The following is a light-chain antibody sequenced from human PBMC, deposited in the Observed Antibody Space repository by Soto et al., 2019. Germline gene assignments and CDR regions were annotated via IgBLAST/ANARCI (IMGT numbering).Light chain of an antibody. CDR1: QSISGW. CDR2: SAS. V-gene: IGKV1-5*03. J-gene: IGKJ4*01. CDR3: QQYESYPLT. Sequence: DIQMTQSPSTLSASVGDRVTITCRASQSISGWLAWYRQKPEKAPELLIYSASTLETGVPSRFSGSGSGTEFTLTVSSLQPDDFATYYCQQYESYPLTFGGGTKVDIK.